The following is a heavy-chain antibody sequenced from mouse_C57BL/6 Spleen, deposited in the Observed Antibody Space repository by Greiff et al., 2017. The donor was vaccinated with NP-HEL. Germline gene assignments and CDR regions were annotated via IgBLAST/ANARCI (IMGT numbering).Heavy chain of an antibody. Sequence: QVQLQQPGAELVKPGASVKMSCKASGYTFTSYWITWVKQRPGQGLEWIGDIYPGSGSTNYNEKFKSKATLTVDTSSSTAYMQLSSLTSEDSAVYYCARENYYDYGGGYYYAMDYWGQGTSVTVSS. CDR1: GYTFTSYW. J-gene: IGHJ4*01. V-gene: IGHV1-55*01. CDR2: IYPGSGST. CDR3: ARENYYDYGGGYYYAMDY. D-gene: IGHD2-4*01.